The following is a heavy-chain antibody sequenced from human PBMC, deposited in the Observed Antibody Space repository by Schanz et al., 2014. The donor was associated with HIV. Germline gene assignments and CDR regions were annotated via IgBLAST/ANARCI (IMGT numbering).Heavy chain of an antibody. V-gene: IGHV1-18*01. J-gene: IGHJ5*01. CDR1: GYTFTSHG. Sequence: QVQLVQSGVEVKKPGASVKVSCKASGYTFTSHGITWVRQAPGQGLEWMGWISAYNGNTNYAQKFQGRVTMSTDTSTNTAYMELRSLRSDDTAVYYCAREPNYSGFDSWGHGTLVTVSS. D-gene: IGHD5-12*01. CDR2: ISAYNGNT. CDR3: AREPNYSGFDS.